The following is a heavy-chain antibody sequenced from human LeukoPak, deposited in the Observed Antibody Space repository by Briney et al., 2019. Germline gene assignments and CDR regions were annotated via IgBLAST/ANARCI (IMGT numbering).Heavy chain of an antibody. J-gene: IGHJ4*02. V-gene: IGHV4-59*01. CDR2: IYYSGST. CDR1: GSSISSYY. CDR3: ARGRAPTSPRYFDY. Sequence: SETLSLTCTVSGSSISSYYWSWIRQPPGKGLEWIGYIYYSGSTNYNPSLKSRVTISVDTSKNQFSLKLSSVTAADTAVYYCARGRAPTSPRYFDYWGQGTLVTVSS.